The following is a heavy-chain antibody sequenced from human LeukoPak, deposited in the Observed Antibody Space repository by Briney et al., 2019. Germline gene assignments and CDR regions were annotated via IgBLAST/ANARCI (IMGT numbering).Heavy chain of an antibody. CDR3: ARVDFWSGYYIDY. V-gene: IGHV4-61*02. D-gene: IGHD3-3*01. J-gene: IGHJ4*02. CDR1: GGSISSDSYY. Sequence: PSQTLSLTCTVSGGSISSDSYYWSWIRQPAGKGLEWIGRIYTSGSTNYNPSLKSRVTISVDTSKNQFSLKLSSVTAADTAVYYCARVDFWSGYYIDYWGQGTLVTVSS. CDR2: IYTSGST.